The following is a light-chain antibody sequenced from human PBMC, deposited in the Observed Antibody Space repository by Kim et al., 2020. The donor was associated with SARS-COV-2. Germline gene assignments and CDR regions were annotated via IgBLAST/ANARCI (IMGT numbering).Light chain of an antibody. J-gene: IGKJ5*01. CDR2: GAS. CDR1: QGVGRF. CDR3: QQRTDWPIT. Sequence: LSPGERATLSCWASQGVGRFLAWYQQTPGLPPGLLIYGASNRATGIPARFSGSGSGTDFTLTISRLEPEDSAVYYCQQRTDWPITFGQGTRLEIK. V-gene: IGKV3-11*01.